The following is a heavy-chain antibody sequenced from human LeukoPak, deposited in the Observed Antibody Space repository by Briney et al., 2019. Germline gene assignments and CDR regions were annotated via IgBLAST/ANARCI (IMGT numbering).Heavy chain of an antibody. V-gene: IGHV1-69*06. CDR3: ASLRYFDWLISSEAFDI. Sequence: VASVKVSCKASGGTFSSYAISWVRQAPGQGLEWMGGIIPIFGTANYAQKFQGRVTITADKSTSTVYMELSSLRSEDTAVYYCASLRYFDWLISSEAFDIWGQGTMVTVSS. CDR2: IIPIFGTA. J-gene: IGHJ3*02. CDR1: GGTFSSYA. D-gene: IGHD3-9*01.